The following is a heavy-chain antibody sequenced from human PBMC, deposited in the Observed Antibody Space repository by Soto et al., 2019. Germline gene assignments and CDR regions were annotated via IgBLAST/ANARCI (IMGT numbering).Heavy chain of an antibody. D-gene: IGHD2-2*01. CDR3: AKPCYYAKRGSFDY. V-gene: IGHV3-30*18. J-gene: IGHJ4*02. CDR1: GFTFSSYG. CDR2: ISYDGSNK. Sequence: LRLSCAASGFTFSSYGMHWVRQAPGKGLEWVAVISYDGSNKYYADSVKGRFTISRDNSKNTLYLQMNSLRAEDTAVYYCAKPCYYAKRGSFDYWGQGTLVTVSS.